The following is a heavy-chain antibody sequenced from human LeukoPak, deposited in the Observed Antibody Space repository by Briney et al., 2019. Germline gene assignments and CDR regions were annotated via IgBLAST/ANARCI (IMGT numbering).Heavy chain of an antibody. CDR3: ARDPSSKGGVYYYGMDV. CDR2: IYYSGST. Sequence: PSETLSLTCTVSGGSISSYYWSWIWQPPGKGLEWIGYIYYSGSTNYNPSLKSRVTISVDTSKNQFSLKLSSVTAADTAVYYCARDPSSKGGVYYYGMDVWGRGTTVTVSS. CDR1: GGSISSYY. D-gene: IGHD6-6*01. J-gene: IGHJ6*02. V-gene: IGHV4-59*01.